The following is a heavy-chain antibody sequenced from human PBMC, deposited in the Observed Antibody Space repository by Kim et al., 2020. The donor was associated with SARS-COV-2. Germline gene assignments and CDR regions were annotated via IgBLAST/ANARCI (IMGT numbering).Heavy chain of an antibody. Sequence: GGSTSYDQKSQGRVTMTRDTSTSTVYMELSSLGSEDTAVYYCARSGEFDYWGQGALVTVSS. CDR3: ARSGEFDY. CDR2: GGST. V-gene: IGHV1-46*01. J-gene: IGHJ4*02. D-gene: IGHD3-10*01.